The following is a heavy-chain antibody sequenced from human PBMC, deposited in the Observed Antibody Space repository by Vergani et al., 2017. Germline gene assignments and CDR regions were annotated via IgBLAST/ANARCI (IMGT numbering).Heavy chain of an antibody. CDR2: INGHGDTT. J-gene: IGHJ6*02. V-gene: IGHV3-23*01. CDR1: GFTFSDHG. Sequence: EVQLLESGGGLVQPGGSLRLSCAASGFTFSDHGMTWARQAPGKGLEWVSVINGHGDTTYYADSVKGRFTISRDNSKNTLSLQMNNLRVEDTALYYCANTVTVWGYHYNMDVWGQGTTVTVSS. D-gene: IGHD3-16*01. CDR3: ANTVTVWGYHYNMDV.